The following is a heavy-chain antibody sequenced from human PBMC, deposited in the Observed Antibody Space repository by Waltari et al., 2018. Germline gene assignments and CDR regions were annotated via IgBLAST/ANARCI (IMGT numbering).Heavy chain of an antibody. J-gene: IGHJ4*02. V-gene: IGHV3-23*01. D-gene: IGHD6-6*01. Sequence: EVQLLESGGGLVQPGGSLRLSCAASGFPLSSYAMSWVRQAPGKGLEWVPAISGSGGSTYYADSVKGRFTISRDNSKNTLYLQMNSLRAEDTAVYYCAKDGAALQDYWGQGTLVTVSS. CDR2: ISGSGGST. CDR1: GFPLSSYA. CDR3: AKDGAALQDY.